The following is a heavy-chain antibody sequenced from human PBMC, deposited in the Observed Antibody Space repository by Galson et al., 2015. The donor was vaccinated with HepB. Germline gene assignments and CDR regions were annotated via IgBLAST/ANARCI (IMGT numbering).Heavy chain of an antibody. Sequence: SLRLSCAASGFTFSSYAMHWVRQAPGKGLEWVAVISYDGSNKYYADSVKGRFTISRDNSKNTLYLQMNSLRAEDTAVYYCASSSSWRVNWFDPWGQGTLVTVSS. D-gene: IGHD6-13*01. CDR2: ISYDGSNK. CDR3: ASSSSWRVNWFDP. V-gene: IGHV3-30*04. J-gene: IGHJ5*02. CDR1: GFTFSSYA.